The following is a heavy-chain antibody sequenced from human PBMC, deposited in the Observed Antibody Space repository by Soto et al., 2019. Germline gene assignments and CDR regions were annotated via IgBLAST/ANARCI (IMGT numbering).Heavy chain of an antibody. Sequence: RGSLRLSCAASGFTFSSYAMSWVRQAPGKGLEWVSAISGSGGSTYYADSVKGRFTISRDNSKTTLYLQMNSLRAEDTAVYYCAKDRGIRLRLGEADYWGQGTLVTVSS. D-gene: IGHD3-16*01. J-gene: IGHJ4*02. CDR1: GFTFSSYA. V-gene: IGHV3-23*01. CDR3: AKDRGIRLRLGEADY. CDR2: ISGSGGST.